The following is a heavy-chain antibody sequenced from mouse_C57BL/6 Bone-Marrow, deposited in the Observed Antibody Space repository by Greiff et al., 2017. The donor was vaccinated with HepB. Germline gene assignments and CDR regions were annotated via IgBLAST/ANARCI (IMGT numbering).Heavy chain of an antibody. CDR1: GYTFTSYW. Sequence: QVQLQQPGAELVKPGASVKLSCKASGYTFTSYWMHWVKQRPGQGLEWIGMIHPNSGSTNYNEKFKSKATLTVDKSSSTAYMQLSSLTSEDSAVYYCARKDVITTVVAHWYFDVWGTGTTVTVSS. D-gene: IGHD1-1*01. V-gene: IGHV1-64*01. J-gene: IGHJ1*03. CDR2: IHPNSGST. CDR3: ARKDVITTVVAHWYFDV.